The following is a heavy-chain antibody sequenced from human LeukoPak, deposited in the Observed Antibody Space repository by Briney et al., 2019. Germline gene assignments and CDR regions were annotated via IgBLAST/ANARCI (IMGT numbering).Heavy chain of an antibody. J-gene: IGHJ4*02. CDR1: GFTFSSYA. CDR2: IKQDGSKK. Sequence: GGSLRLSCAASGFTFSSYAMSWVRQAPGKGLEWVANIKQDGSKKSYMDSVKGRFTISRDNAKNSLYLQMNSLRAEDTAIYYCTRVGYIDEGIDYWGQGTLVTVSS. CDR3: TRVGYIDEGIDY. V-gene: IGHV3-7*04. D-gene: IGHD5-24*01.